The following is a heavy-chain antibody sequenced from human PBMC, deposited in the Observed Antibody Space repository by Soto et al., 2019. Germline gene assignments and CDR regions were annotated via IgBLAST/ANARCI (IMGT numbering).Heavy chain of an antibody. CDR1: GFTFSDYW. CDR3: ASVTVAAAASFGG. V-gene: IGHV3-74*01. J-gene: IGHJ4*02. Sequence: EGQLVESVGGLVQPGGSLRLSCAASGFTFSDYWMYWVRQAPGKGLVWVSRINSDGSGTDYADSVQGRFTVSRDNAKNTLYLQMNSLRAEDTAVYYCASVTVAAAASFGGWGQGSLVTVSS. D-gene: IGHD6-13*01. CDR2: INSDGSGT.